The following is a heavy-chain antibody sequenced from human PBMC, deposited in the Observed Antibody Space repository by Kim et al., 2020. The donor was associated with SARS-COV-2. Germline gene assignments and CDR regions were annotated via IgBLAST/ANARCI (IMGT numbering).Heavy chain of an antibody. CDR1: GFTFTGYA. CDR3: MKGGWGWIWDH. V-gene: IGHV3-23*01. Sequence: GGSLRLSCTTSGFTFTGYAMSWVRQAPGKGLEWVSSIDGSDGTTYYVDSVKGQFTISRDNSKNTLYLQMNSRRADDTAVYYCMKGGWGWIWDHWGQGT. D-gene: IGHD2-2*03. CDR2: IDGSDGTT. J-gene: IGHJ4*02.